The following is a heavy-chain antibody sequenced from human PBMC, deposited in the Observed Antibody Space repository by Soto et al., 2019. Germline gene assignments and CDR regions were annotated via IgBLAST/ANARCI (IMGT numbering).Heavy chain of an antibody. J-gene: IGHJ3*02. CDR2: INSDGSST. CDR1: GFTFSSHW. CDR3: ARGGSYDLYTFDI. Sequence: GGSLRLSCAASGFTFSSHWMHWVRQAPGKGLVWVSRINSDGSSTSYADSVKGRFTISRDNAKNTLYLQMNSLRAEDTAVYYCARGGSYDLYTFDIWGQGTMVTV. D-gene: IGHD3-3*01. V-gene: IGHV3-74*01.